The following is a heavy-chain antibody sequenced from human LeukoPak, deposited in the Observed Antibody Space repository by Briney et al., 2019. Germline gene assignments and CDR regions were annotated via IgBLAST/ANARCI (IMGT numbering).Heavy chain of an antibody. V-gene: IGHV3-33*01. D-gene: IGHD6-19*01. J-gene: IGHJ4*02. Sequence: PGRSLRLSCAASGFTFSSYGMHWVRQAPGKGLEWVAVIWYDGSNTYYADSVKARFTISRDNSKDTLFLQLNSLRAEDTAVYYCASQGPEGTSGWYWGQGTLVTVSS. CDR3: ASQGPEGTSGWY. CDR1: GFTFSSYG. CDR2: IWYDGSNT.